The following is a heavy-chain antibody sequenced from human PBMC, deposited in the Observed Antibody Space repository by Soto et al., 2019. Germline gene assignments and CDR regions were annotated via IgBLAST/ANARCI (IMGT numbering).Heavy chain of an antibody. CDR2: IIPIFGTA. D-gene: IGHD6-6*01. J-gene: IGHJ6*02. V-gene: IGHV1-69*13. Sequence: SVKVSCKASGGTFSSYAISWVRQAPGQGLEWMGGIIPIFGTANYAQKFQGRVTITADESTSTAYMELSSLRSEDTAVYYCASIAARPDYYYGMDVWGQGATVTVSS. CDR3: ASIAARPDYYYGMDV. CDR1: GGTFSSYA.